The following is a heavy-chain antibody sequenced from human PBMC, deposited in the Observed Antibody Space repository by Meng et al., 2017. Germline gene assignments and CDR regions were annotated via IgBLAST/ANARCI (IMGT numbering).Heavy chain of an antibody. V-gene: IGHV1-69*06. CDR1: GGTFSSYA. J-gene: IGHJ4*02. Sequence: VESGGEVKKPGASVKVSCKASGGTFSSYAISWVRQAPGQGLEWMGGIIPIFGTANYAQKFQGRVTITADKSTSTAYMELSSLRSEDTAVYYCARGVGYGGNSLYFDYWGQGTLVTGSS. D-gene: IGHD4-23*01. CDR2: IIPIFGTA. CDR3: ARGVGYGGNSLYFDY.